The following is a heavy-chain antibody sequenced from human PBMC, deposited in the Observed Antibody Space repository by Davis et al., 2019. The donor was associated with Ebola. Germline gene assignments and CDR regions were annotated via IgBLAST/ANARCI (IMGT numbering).Heavy chain of an antibody. D-gene: IGHD2-21*01. CDR2: ISGSGGDT. J-gene: IGHJ4*02. Sequence: PGGSLRLSCEASGFNFRGYVMSWVRQAPGKGLEWVSSISGSGGDTYYADSVKGRFTISRDNSKNTLYLQMNSLRVEDTAIYYCAKSDCGGIGCKLINFWGQGTLVTVSS. CDR1: GFNFRGYV. V-gene: IGHV3-23*01. CDR3: AKSDCGGIGCKLINF.